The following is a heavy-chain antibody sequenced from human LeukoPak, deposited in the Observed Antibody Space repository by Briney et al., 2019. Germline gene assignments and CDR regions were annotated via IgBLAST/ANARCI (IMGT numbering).Heavy chain of an antibody. J-gene: IGHJ3*02. Sequence: SETLSLTCTVSGDSISSYYWGWIRQPPGKGLEWIGSIYYSGSTYYNPSLKSRVTISVDTSKNQFSLKLSSVTAADTAVYYCARQPAPYSSGWYDGFDIWGQGTMVTVSA. CDR2: IYYSGST. D-gene: IGHD6-19*01. CDR1: GDSISSYY. CDR3: ARQPAPYSSGWYDGFDI. V-gene: IGHV4-39*07.